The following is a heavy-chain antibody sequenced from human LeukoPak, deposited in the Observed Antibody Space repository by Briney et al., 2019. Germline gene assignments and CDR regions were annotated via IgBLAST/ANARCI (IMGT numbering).Heavy chain of an antibody. D-gene: IGHD6-19*01. CDR2: INPNSGDT. Sequence: ASVKVSCKASGYTFTGYYMHWVRRAPGQGLEWMGWINPNSGDTNYAQKFQGRVTVTRDTSISTAYMELSRLRSDDTAVYYCARVGSSGWYVHPTLDYWGQRTLLTVSS. J-gene: IGHJ4*02. CDR1: GYTFTGYY. V-gene: IGHV1-2*02. CDR3: ARVGSSGWYVHPTLDY.